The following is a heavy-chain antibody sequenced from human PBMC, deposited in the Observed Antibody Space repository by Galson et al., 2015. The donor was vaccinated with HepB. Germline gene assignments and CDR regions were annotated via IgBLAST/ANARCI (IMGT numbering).Heavy chain of an antibody. J-gene: IGHJ6*02. D-gene: IGHD1-26*01. V-gene: IGHV3-23*01. CDR1: GFSFTRYA. Sequence: SLRLSCAAYGFSFTRYAMTWVRQAPGKGLEWVSSITRSGGNSYYTESVKGRFTISRDNSKNTLFLQMNSLRADDTAVYSCAKSLRHYPYDMDVWGPGTTVSVSS. CDR3: AKSLRHYPYDMDV. CDR2: ITRSGGNS.